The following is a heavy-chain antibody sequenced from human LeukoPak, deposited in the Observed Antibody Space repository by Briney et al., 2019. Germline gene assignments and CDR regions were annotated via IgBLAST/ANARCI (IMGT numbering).Heavy chain of an antibody. Sequence: GGSLRLSCAASGFTFSDYYMGWIRQAPGKRLEWVSHISSRSSTIYYADSVKGRFTISRDDAKNSLYLQMNNLRADDTAVYYCARFFDFWGQGTMVIVSS. V-gene: IGHV3-11*01. J-gene: IGHJ3*01. CDR2: ISSRSSTI. CDR1: GFTFSDYY. CDR3: ARFFDF.